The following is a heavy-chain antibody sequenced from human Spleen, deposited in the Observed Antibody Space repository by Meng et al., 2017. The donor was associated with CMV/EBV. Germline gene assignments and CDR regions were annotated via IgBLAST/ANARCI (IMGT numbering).Heavy chain of an antibody. V-gene: IGHV3-23*01. CDR3: SKGPYYDFWSGYFIPHTPYYYYGMDV. D-gene: IGHD3-3*01. CDR1: AFTFSSYA. J-gene: IGHJ6*02. CDR2: ISGSGGST. Sequence: GESLKISCAASAFTFSSYAMSWVRQAPGKGLEWVSAISGSGGSTYYADSVKGRFTISRDNSKNTLYLQMNSLRAEDTAVYYCSKGPYYDFWSGYFIPHTPYYYYGMDVWGQGTTVTVSS.